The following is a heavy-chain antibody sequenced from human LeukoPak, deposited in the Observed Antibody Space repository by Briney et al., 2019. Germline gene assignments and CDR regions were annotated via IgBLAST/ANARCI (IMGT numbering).Heavy chain of an antibody. D-gene: IGHD1-26*01. Sequence: PGGSLRLSCAASGFTFSSYAMSWVRRAPGKGLEWVSAISGSGGSTYYADSVKGRFTISADKSISTAYLQWSSLKASDTAMYYCARQVVGGPGVFDYWGQGTLVTVSS. CDR1: GFTFSSYA. CDR3: ARQVVGGPGVFDY. J-gene: IGHJ4*02. CDR2: ISGSGGST. V-gene: IGHV3-23*01.